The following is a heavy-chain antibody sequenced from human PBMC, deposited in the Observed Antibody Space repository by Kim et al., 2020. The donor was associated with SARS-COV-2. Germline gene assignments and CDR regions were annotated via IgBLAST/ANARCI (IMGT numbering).Heavy chain of an antibody. V-gene: IGHV3-30*07. CDR3: AREPLHRALQGYYYGMDV. Sequence: KGRYTISRDNSKNTLYLQMNSRRAEDTAVYYCAREPLHRALQGYYYGMDVWGQGTTVTVSS. D-gene: IGHD4-4*01. J-gene: IGHJ6*02.